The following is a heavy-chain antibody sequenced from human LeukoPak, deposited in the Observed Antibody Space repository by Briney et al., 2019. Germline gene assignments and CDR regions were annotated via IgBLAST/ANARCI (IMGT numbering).Heavy chain of an antibody. CDR3: ASRYCSGGSCYRYYYYGMDV. V-gene: IGHV3-48*03. Sequence: GGSLRLSCAASGFTFSSYEMNWVRQAPGKGLEWVSYISSSDSTIYYADSVKGRFTISRDNAKNSLYLQMNSLRAEDTAVYYCASRYCSGGSCYRYYYYGMDVWGQGTTVTVSS. D-gene: IGHD2-15*01. CDR2: ISSSDSTI. J-gene: IGHJ6*02. CDR1: GFTFSSYE.